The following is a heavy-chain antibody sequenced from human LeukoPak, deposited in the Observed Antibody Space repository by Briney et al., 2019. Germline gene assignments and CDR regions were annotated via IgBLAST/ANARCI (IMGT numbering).Heavy chain of an antibody. J-gene: IGHJ4*02. CDR3: ARGEDYYASDY. Sequence: PGESLRLSCAASGFTFSSYWMHWVRQAPGKGLVWVLRINSDGSRINYADSVRGRFTISRDNAKNTLYLQMNSLRVEDTAVYYCARGEDYYASDYWGQGTLLTVSS. CDR1: GFTFSSYW. D-gene: IGHD3-10*01. CDR2: INSDGSRI. V-gene: IGHV3-74*01.